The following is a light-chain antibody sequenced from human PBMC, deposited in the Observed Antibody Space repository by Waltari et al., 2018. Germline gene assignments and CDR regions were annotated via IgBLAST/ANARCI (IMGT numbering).Light chain of an antibody. V-gene: IGLV3-21*04. J-gene: IGLJ3*02. CDR3: QVWDSSSDHPE. Sequence: SYVLTQPPSVSVAPGKTARITCGGNNIGSKSVPWYQQKPGQAPVLVIYYDSDRPSGIPERFSGSNSGNTATLTISRVEAGDEADYYCQVWDSSSDHPEFGGGTKLTVL. CDR1: NIGSKS. CDR2: YDS.